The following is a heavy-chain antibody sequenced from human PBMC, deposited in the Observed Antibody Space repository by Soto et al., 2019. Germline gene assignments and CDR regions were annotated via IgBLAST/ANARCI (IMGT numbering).Heavy chain of an antibody. CDR2: IYYSGST. CDR1: GGSISSYY. D-gene: IGHD1-26*01. Sequence: SETLSLTCTVSGGSISSYYWSWIRQPPGKGLEWIGYIYYSGSTNYNPSLKSRVTISVDTSKNQFSLKLSSVTAADTAVYYCASTIVGATTARRSYFDYWGQGTLVTVSS. J-gene: IGHJ4*02. V-gene: IGHV4-59*01. CDR3: ASTIVGATTARRSYFDY.